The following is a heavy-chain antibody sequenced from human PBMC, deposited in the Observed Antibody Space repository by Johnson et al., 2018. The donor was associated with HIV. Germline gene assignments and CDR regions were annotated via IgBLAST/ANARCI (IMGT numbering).Heavy chain of an antibody. Sequence: VQLVESGGGLIQPGGSLRLSCAASGFTVSSNYMSWVRQAPGKGLEWVSVIYSVGSTYYADSVKGRFTISRDNSKNTLYLQMNSLRAEDTAVYYCARDGQDRDDAFDIWGQGTMVTVSS. J-gene: IGHJ3*02. CDR1: GFTVSSNY. D-gene: IGHD3-22*01. V-gene: IGHV3-53*01. CDR2: IYSVGST. CDR3: ARDGQDRDDAFDI.